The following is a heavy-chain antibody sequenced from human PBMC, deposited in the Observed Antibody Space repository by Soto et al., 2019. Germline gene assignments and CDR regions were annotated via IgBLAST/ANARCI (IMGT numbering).Heavy chain of an antibody. J-gene: IGHJ5*02. CDR1: GFSLSTSGVG. CDR3: AHRASFKWFDP. CDR2: IYWDDDK. V-gene: IGHV2-5*02. Sequence: QITLKESGPTLVKPTETLTLTCTFSGFSLSTSGVGVGWIRQPPGKALEWLALIYWDDDKRYSPSLKNRLTITKDTSKNPVVLTMTNMEPVDTATYYCAHRASFKWFDPWGQGTLVTVSS.